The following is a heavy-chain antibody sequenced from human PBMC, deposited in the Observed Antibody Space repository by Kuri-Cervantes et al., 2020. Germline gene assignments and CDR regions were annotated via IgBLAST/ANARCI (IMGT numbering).Heavy chain of an antibody. CDR1: RFTFDDYA. J-gene: IGHJ6*03. CDR3: TRDGYNSSWYSYYYYYMDV. Sequence: SLKISCAASRFTFDDYAMHWVRQAPGKGLEWVSGISWNSGSIGYADSVKGRFTISRDNAKNTLYLQMNSLRAEDTAVYYCTRDGYNSSWYSYYYYYMDVWGKGTTVTVSS. D-gene: IGHD6-13*01. V-gene: IGHV3-9*01. CDR2: ISWNSGSI.